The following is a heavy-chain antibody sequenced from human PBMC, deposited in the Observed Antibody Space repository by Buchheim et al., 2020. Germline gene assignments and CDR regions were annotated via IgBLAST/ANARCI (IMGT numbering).Heavy chain of an antibody. V-gene: IGHV3-30*04. CDR2: ISYDGSNK. D-gene: IGHD3-22*01. CDR3: FYYDSSGYYYRDY. Sequence: QVQLVESGGGVVQPGRSLRLSCAASGFTFSSYAMHWVRQAPGKGLEWVAVISYDGSNKYYADSVKGRFTISRDNSKNPLYLQMNSLRAEDTAVYYCFYYDSSGYYYRDYWGQGTL. CDR1: GFTFSSYA. J-gene: IGHJ4*02.